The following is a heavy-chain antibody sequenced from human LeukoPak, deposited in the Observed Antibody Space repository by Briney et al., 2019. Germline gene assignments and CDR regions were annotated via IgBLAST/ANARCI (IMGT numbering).Heavy chain of an antibody. J-gene: IGHJ4*02. CDR3: ARVGAYYYDSSGSTGYFDY. CDR1: GGSISSYY. CDR2: IYYSGST. V-gene: IGHV4-59*08. D-gene: IGHD3-22*01. Sequence: PSETLSLTCTVSGGSISSYYWSWIRQPPGKGLEWIGYIYYSGSTNYNPSLKSRVTISVDTSKNQFSLKLSSVTAADTAVYYCARVGAYYYDSSGSTGYFDYWGQGTLVTVSS.